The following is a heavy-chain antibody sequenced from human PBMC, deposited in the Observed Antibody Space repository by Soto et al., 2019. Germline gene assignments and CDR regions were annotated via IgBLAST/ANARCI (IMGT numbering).Heavy chain of an antibody. CDR2: IYHSGST. CDR1: GGSISSGGYS. CDR3: ASSHAGAHITAAVH. Sequence: SETLSLTCAVSGGSISSGGYSWSWIRQPPGKGLEWIGDIYHSGSTYYNPSLKSRVTISVDRSKNQFSLKLSSVTAADTAVYYCASSHAGAHITAAVHWGQGTLVTVS. J-gene: IGHJ4*02. D-gene: IGHD6-13*01. V-gene: IGHV4-30-2*01.